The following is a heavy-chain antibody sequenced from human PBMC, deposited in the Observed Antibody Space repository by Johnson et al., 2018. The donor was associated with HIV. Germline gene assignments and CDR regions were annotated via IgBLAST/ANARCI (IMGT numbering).Heavy chain of an antibody. D-gene: IGHD2-8*01. V-gene: IGHV3-30-3*01. CDR2: ISYDGSNK. CDR3: AKYVPHSFDI. Sequence: QVQLVESGGGVVQPGRSLRLSCAASGFTFSSYAMHWVRQAPGKGLEWVAVISYDGSNKYYADSVKGRFTISRDNSKNTLYLQMNSLGPEDTGVFYCAKYVPHSFDIWGQGTMVIVSS. J-gene: IGHJ3*02. CDR1: GFTFSSYA.